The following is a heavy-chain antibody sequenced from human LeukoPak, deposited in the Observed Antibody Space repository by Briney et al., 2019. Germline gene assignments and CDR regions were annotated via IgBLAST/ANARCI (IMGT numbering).Heavy chain of an antibody. CDR3: ARQGLPGYYYGMDV. J-gene: IGHJ6*02. V-gene: IGHV4-59*08. CDR1: GGSISSYY. Sequence: SETLSLTCTVSGGSISSYYWSWIRQPPGKGLEWIGYIYYSGRTNYNPSLKSRVTISVDTSKNQFSLKLSSVIAADTAVYYCARQGLPGYYYGMDVWGQGTTVTVSS. CDR2: IYYSGRT. D-gene: IGHD3-10*01.